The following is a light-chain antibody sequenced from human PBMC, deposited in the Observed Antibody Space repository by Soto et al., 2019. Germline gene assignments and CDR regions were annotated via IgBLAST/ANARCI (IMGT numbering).Light chain of an antibody. Sequence: IELTQSPATLSLSPGETATLSCRASQSVDKFLAWYQQRPGQPPRLLIFDSSNRATGVPVRFSGTGSGTVFTLTIGSLQSEDFAVYYCQQYNNWPITFGQGTRLEIK. J-gene: IGKJ5*01. CDR2: DSS. CDR3: QQYNNWPIT. V-gene: IGKV3-11*01. CDR1: QSVDKF.